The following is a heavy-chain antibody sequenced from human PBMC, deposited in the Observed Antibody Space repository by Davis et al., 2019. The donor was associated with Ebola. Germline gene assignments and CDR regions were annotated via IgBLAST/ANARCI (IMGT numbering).Heavy chain of an antibody. CDR1: GFTFSGSA. D-gene: IGHD4-17*01. V-gene: IGHV3-73*01. CDR3: TSTLDGDYVDY. CDR2: IRSKANSYAT. Sequence: GESLEISCAASGFTFSGSAMHWVRQASGKGLEWVGRIRSKANSYATAYAASVKGRFTISRDDSKNTAYLQMNSLKTEDTAVYYCTSTLDGDYVDYWGQGTLVTVSS. J-gene: IGHJ4*02.